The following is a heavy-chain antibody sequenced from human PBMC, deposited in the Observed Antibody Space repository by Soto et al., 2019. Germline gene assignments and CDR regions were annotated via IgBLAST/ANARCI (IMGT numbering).Heavy chain of an antibody. V-gene: IGHV4-59*01. CDR3: ARDGSPVAGTGADY. J-gene: IGHJ4*02. D-gene: IGHD6-19*01. Sequence: PSETLSLTCTVSGGSISSYYWSWIRQPPGKGLEWIGYIYYSGSTNYNPSLKSRVTISVDTSKNQFSLKLSSVTAADTAVYYCARDGSPVAGTGADYWGQGTLVTVSS. CDR2: IYYSGST. CDR1: GGSISSYY.